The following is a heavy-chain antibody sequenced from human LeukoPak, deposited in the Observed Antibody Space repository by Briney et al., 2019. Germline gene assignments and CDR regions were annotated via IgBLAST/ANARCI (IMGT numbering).Heavy chain of an antibody. V-gene: IGHV1-2*02. CDR3: ARGTPVFASSDRYYYYGMDV. CDR1: ANNFSVYY. Sequence: ASVKVSCKGSANNFSVYYMHWVRQALGQGLEWMGWINPNSGDTNYAQKFQGRVTMTRDTSISTAYMVLSRLTSDDTAVYYCARGTPVFASSDRYYYYGMDVWGQGTTVTVSS. J-gene: IGHJ6*02. D-gene: IGHD6-25*01. CDR2: INPNSGDT.